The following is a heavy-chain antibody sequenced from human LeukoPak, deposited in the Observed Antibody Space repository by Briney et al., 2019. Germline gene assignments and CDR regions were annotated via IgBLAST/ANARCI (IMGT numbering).Heavy chain of an antibody. Sequence: GGALKISCKGYGYPFTTYWIGWVRPMPGKGRGWMGIIYPGDSDTRYSPSFQGQVTISADKSINTAHLQWSSLKASDTAIFYCVRQAYFGSGTYFDQYYFDYWGQGTLVTVSS. J-gene: IGHJ4*02. D-gene: IGHD3-10*01. CDR3: VRQAYFGSGTYFDQYYFDY. V-gene: IGHV5-51*01. CDR1: GYPFTTYW. CDR2: IYPGDSDT.